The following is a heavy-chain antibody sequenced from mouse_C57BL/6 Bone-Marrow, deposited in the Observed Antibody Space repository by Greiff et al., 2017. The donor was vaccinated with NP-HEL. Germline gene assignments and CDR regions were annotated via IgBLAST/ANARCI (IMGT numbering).Heavy chain of an antibody. V-gene: IGHV1-81*01. CDR1: GYTFTSYG. J-gene: IGHJ1*03. D-gene: IGHD2-1*01. CDR2: IYPRSGNT. Sequence: QVQLQQSGAELARPGASVKLSCKASGYTFTSYGISWVKQRTGQGLEWIGEIYPRSGNTYYNEKFKGKATLTADKSSSTAYMELRSLTSEDSAVYFWASSLLYYGNYRGYFDVWGTGTTVTVSS. CDR3: ASSLLYYGNYRGYFDV.